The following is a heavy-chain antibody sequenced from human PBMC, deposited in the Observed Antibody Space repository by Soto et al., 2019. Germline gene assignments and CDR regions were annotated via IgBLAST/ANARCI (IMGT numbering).Heavy chain of an antibody. D-gene: IGHD6-13*01. V-gene: IGHV4-39*01. CDR1: GGSISSSSYY. J-gene: IGHJ6*02. Sequence: PSETLSLTCTVSGGSISSSSYYWGWIRQPPGKGLEWIGSIYYSGSTYYTPSLKSRVTISVDTSKNQFSLKLSPVTAADTAVYYCARIYSSSWTPSYYYYYGMDVWGQGTTVTVSS. CDR2: IYYSGST. CDR3: ARIYSSSWTPSYYYYYGMDV.